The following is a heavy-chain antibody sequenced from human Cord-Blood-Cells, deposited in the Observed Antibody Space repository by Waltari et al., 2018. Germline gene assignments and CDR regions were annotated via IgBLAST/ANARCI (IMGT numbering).Heavy chain of an antibody. V-gene: IGHV1-8*02. D-gene: IGHD3-22*01. Sequence: QVQLVQSGAEVKKPGASVKVSCKASGYTFTSHDTNWVRQATGQGLEWMGWMNPNSGNTGYAQKFQDRVTMTRNTSISTAYMELSSLRSEDTAVYYCARVRSNSSGYYYFDYWGQGTLVTVSS. CDR3: ARVRSNSSGYYYFDY. CDR2: MNPNSGNT. J-gene: IGHJ4*02. CDR1: GYTFTSHD.